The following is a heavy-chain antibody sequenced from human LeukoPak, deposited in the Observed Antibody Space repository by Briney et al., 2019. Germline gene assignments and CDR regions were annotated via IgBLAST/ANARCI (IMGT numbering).Heavy chain of an antibody. D-gene: IGHD3-22*01. Sequence: SETLSLTCTVSGGSISSGDYYWSWIRQPPGRGLGWIGYIYYSGSTCYNPSLKSRVTISVDTSKNQFSLKVNSVTAADTAVYYCARQRLSHYGSGGYYDRPFDIWGQGAMVTVSS. J-gene: IGHJ3*02. CDR3: ARQRLSHYGSGGYYDRPFDI. CDR1: GGSISSGDYY. V-gene: IGHV4-30-4*01. CDR2: IYYSGST.